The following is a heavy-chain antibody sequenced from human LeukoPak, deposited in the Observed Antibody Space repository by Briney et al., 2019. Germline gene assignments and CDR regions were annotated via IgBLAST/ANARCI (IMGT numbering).Heavy chain of an antibody. CDR3: SRLIEAAGTSFDY. CDR1: GFTFSGSA. J-gene: IGHJ4*02. CDR2: IRNKANSYAT. V-gene: IGHV3-73*01. D-gene: IGHD6-13*01. Sequence: GGSLRLSCAASGFTFSGSAVHWVRQASGKGLEWVGRIRNKANSYATAYAASVNGRFTISRDDSKNTAYLHMNSLKIEDTAVYYCSRLIEAAGTSFDYWGQGTLVTASS.